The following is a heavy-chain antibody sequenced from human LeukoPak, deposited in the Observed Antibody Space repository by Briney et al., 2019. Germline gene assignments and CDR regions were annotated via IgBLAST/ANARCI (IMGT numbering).Heavy chain of an antibody. CDR1: GFTFSGYI. V-gene: IGHV3-48*01. D-gene: IGHD6-19*01. CDR3: ARDQWLDY. Sequence: AGGSLRLPCAASGFTFSGYIMNWVRQAPGKGLEWVSFIGTSGNPIYYADSVKGRFTVSRDNAKNSLYLQMNSLRAEDTAVYYCARDQWLDYWGQGTLVTVSS. CDR2: IGTSGNPI. J-gene: IGHJ4*02.